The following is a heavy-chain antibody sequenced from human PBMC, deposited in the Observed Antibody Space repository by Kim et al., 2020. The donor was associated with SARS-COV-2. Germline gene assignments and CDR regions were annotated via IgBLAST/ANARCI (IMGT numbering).Heavy chain of an antibody. Sequence: YSPSFQGQVTISAAKSISTAYLQWSSLKASDTAMYYCARQPYSSGWYKDYWGQGTLVTVSS. V-gene: IGHV5-51*01. D-gene: IGHD6-19*01. J-gene: IGHJ4*02. CDR3: ARQPYSSGWYKDY.